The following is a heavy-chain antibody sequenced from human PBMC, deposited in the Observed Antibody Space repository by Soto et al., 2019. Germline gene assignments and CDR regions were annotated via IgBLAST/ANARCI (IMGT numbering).Heavy chain of an antibody. V-gene: IGHV3-7*01. D-gene: IGHD3-10*01. CDR1: GFTFSSYW. J-gene: IGHJ4*02. CDR2: IKQDGSEK. CDR3: ARAPAMVRGVIIFDY. Sequence: GGSLSLSCAASGFTFSSYWMSWVRQAPGKGLEWVANIKQDGSEKYYVDSVKGRFTISRDNAKNSLYLQMNSLRAEDTAVYYCARAPAMVRGVIIFDYWGQGTLVTVSS.